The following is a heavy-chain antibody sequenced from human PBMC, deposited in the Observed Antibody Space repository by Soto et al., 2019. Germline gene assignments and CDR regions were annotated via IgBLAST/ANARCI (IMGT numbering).Heavy chain of an antibody. D-gene: IGHD3-22*01. V-gene: IGHV1-46*01. CDR2: ITPSGSST. J-gene: IGHJ4*02. CDR3: ARGPPAFNYDSSGYYGY. Sequence: ASVKVSCKASGYTFTSYYMHWVLQAPGQGLEWMGIITPSGSSTSYAQKFQGRVTMTRDTSTSTVYMELSSLRSEDTAVYYCARGPPAFNYDSSGYYGYWGQGTLVTVSS. CDR1: GYTFTSYY.